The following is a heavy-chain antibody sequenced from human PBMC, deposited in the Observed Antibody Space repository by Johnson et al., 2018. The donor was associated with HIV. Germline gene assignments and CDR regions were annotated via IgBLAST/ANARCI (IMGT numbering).Heavy chain of an antibody. CDR2: ISYDGSNK. J-gene: IGHJ3*02. D-gene: IGHD6-6*01. V-gene: IGHV3-30-3*01. Sequence: QMLLVESGGGLVQPGGSLRLSCAASAFTFSTKYMTWVRQAPGKGLEWVAVISYDGSNKYYADSVKGRFTISRDNSKNTLYLQMNSLRAEDTAVYYCAFIEYSSLDAFDIWVQGTMVTVSS. CDR3: AFIEYSSLDAFDI. CDR1: AFTFSTKY.